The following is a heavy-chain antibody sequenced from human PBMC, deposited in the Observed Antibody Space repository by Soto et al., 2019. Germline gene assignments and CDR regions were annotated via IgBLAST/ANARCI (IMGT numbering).Heavy chain of an antibody. CDR2: LNPGSGDT. J-gene: IGHJ5*02. V-gene: IGHV1-8*01. CDR1: GYTFTNYD. D-gene: IGHD3-16*01. CDR3: ARMASFGTLNWFDP. Sequence: QVQLVQSGAEIRKPGASVRVSCKASGYTFTNYDVNWVRQVPGQGLEWMGWLNPGSGDTGYAQKFQGRVTMTRNTSIGTAYMELSSLRSGXXXXXYCARMASFGTLNWFDPWGQGTL.